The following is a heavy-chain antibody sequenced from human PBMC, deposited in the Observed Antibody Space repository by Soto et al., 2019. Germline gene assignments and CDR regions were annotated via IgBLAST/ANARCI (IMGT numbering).Heavy chain of an antibody. V-gene: IGHV3-74*01. Sequence: GSLRLSCAASGFTFSSYWMHWVRQAPGKGLVWVSRINSDGSSTSYADSVKGRFTISRDNAKNTLYLQMNSLRAEDTAVYYCARAPGHGYYDILTGPYYFDYWGQGTLVTVSS. D-gene: IGHD3-9*01. J-gene: IGHJ4*02. CDR2: INSDGSST. CDR1: GFTFSSYW. CDR3: ARAPGHGYYDILTGPYYFDY.